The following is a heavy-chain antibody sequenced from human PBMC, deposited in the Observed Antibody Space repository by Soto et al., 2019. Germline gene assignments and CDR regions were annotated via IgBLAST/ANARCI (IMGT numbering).Heavy chain of an antibody. J-gene: IGHJ3*02. CDR1: GHSISSGYY. D-gene: IGHD5-12*01. CDR3: ARGADIMATTGDAFDI. V-gene: IGHV4-38-2*01. CDR2: VHHNENT. Sequence: SETLSRTCAVSGHSISSGYYLGWVRQPPGKGLEWIGSVHHNENTYYNPSLKSRVTISLHTSKNQFSLKVSSVTAADTAVYYCARGADIMATTGDAFDIWGQGTMVTVSS.